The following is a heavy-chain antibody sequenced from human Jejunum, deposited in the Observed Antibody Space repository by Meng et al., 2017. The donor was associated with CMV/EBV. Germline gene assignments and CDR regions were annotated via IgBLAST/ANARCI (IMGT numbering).Heavy chain of an antibody. D-gene: IGHD5-12*01. CDR3: ARNRPRGVATGANWFDP. CDR1: GYTFTSYG. J-gene: IGHJ5*02. V-gene: IGHV1-18*01. CDR2: ISAYNGNT. Sequence: QVQLVQSGAEVEEPGASVKVSCKGSGYTFTSYGISWVRQAPGQGLEWMGWISAYNGNTNYAQKLQGRVTMTTDTSTSTAYMELRSLRSDDTAVYYCARNRPRGVATGANWFDPWGQGTLVTVSS.